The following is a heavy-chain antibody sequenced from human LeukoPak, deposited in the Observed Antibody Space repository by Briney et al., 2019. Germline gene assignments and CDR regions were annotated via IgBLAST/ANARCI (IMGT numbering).Heavy chain of an antibody. V-gene: IGHV1-18*01. CDR3: ARQGYGGNPQGAADY. CDR1: GYTFINYD. Sequence: ASVKVSCKASGYTFINYDFSWVRQAPGQGLEWMGWISTYNGNTNYAQKLQGRVTMTTDTSTSTAYMELRSLRSDDTAVYYCARQGYGGNPQGAADYWGQGTLVTVPS. D-gene: IGHD4-23*01. J-gene: IGHJ4*02. CDR2: ISTYNGNT.